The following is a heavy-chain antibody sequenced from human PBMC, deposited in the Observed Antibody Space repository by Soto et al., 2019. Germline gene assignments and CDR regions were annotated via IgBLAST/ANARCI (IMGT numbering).Heavy chain of an antibody. CDR2: IYYSGST. V-gene: IGHV4-31*03. CDR3: ASSTPPGYYYAEGVAFDI. CDR1: GGSISSGGYY. Sequence: QVQLQESGPGLVKPSQTLSLTCTVSGGSISSGGYYWSWIRQHPGKGLEWIGYIYYSGSTYYNPSLKSRVTISVDTSKNQFSLKLSSVTAADTTVYYCASSTPPGYYYAEGVAFDIWGQGTMVTVSS. D-gene: IGHD3-22*01. J-gene: IGHJ3*02.